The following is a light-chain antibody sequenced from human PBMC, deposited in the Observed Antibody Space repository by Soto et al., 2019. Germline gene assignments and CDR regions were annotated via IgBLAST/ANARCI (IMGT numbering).Light chain of an antibody. CDR1: QSVAGN. J-gene: IGKJ4*01. Sequence: EIVMTQSPATLSVSPGETATLSCRASQSVAGNLAWYQQKPGQPPRLLIYGVSTRATGVPARFSGSGSETDFSLTISSLEPEDFAVYYCQQHADWPLTFGGGTKVEIK. CDR3: QQHADWPLT. V-gene: IGKV3-15*01. CDR2: GVS.